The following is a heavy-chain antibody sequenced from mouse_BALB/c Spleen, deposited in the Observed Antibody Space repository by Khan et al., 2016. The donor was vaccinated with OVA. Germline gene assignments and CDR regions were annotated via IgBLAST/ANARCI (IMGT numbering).Heavy chain of an antibody. Sequence: VQLQQSGAELARPGASVKLSCKASGYTFTDYDIDWVKQRTGQGLEWIGEINPGSGNSYYNEKFKGKATLTADKSSNTAFVQISSLTSDDSAVYFCAREWGAWFAYWGQGTLVTVSA. CDR2: INPGSGNS. CDR1: GYTFTDYD. V-gene: IGHV1-77*01. J-gene: IGHJ3*01. CDR3: AREWGAWFAY.